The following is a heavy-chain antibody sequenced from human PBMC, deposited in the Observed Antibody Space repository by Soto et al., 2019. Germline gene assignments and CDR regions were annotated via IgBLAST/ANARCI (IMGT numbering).Heavy chain of an antibody. CDR2: IFYSGST. J-gene: IGHJ4*02. D-gene: IGHD3-22*01. Sequence: QVQLQESGPGLVRPSGTLSLTCTVSGGSIRSYYWSWIRQSPGKGLEWIGSIFYSGSTNYNPSLKSQVTLSVNTSKSQFTLNLNSVTAADTAVYYCARQGSYYESSGPPNTIFDYWGQGALVTVSS. V-gene: IGHV4-59*08. CDR1: GGSIRSYY. CDR3: ARQGSYYESSGPPNTIFDY.